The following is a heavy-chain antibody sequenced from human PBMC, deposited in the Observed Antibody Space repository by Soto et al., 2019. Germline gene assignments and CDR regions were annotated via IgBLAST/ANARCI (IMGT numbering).Heavy chain of an antibody. Sequence: QVQLVESGGGVVQPGRSLRLSCAASGFTFSNYGMHWVRQAPGKGLEWVAVISYHGRDKYYADSVKGRFTISRDNSKNTLYLEMNSLRAEDTAVYYCAKDHLMTTVTTVGYWGQGTLGTVSS. D-gene: IGHD4-17*01. J-gene: IGHJ4*02. CDR2: ISYHGRDK. V-gene: IGHV3-30*18. CDR1: GFTFSNYG. CDR3: AKDHLMTTVTTVGY.